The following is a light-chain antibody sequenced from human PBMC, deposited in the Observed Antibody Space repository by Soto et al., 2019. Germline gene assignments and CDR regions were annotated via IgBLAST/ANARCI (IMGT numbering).Light chain of an antibody. Sequence: QSVLTQPPSASGPPGQSVTISCTGTSSYVCKYDYVSWFPHHPGKAPKLMIYEVSDRPSGISSRFSGSKSGNTASLTISGLQTEDEADYYCSSYTSSSTLFGTGTKVTVL. J-gene: IGLJ1*01. CDR1: SSYVCKYDY. V-gene: IGLV2-14*01. CDR2: EVS. CDR3: SSYTSSSTL.